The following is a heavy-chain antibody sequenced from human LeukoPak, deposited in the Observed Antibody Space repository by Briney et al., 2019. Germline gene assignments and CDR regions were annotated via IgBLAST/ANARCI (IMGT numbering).Heavy chain of an antibody. Sequence: ASVKVSCKASGGTFSSYAISWVRQAPGQGLEWMGRIIPTFGIANYAQKFQGRVTITADKSTSTAYMELSSLRSEDTAVYYCASFDIVVVPAAISAFGIWGQGTMVTVSS. CDR3: ASFDIVVVPAAISAFGI. CDR2: IIPTFGIA. CDR1: GGTFSSYA. J-gene: IGHJ3*02. D-gene: IGHD2-2*01. V-gene: IGHV1-69*04.